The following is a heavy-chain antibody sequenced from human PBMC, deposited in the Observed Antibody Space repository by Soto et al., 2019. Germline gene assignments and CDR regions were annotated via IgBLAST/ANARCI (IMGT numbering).Heavy chain of an antibody. CDR1: GFTFSSYA. CDR3: ARARLDTPALDY. CDR2: MSYDGSNK. Sequence: QVQLVESGGGVVQPGRSLRLSCAASGFTFSSYAMHWVRQAPGKGLEWVAVMSYDGSNKYYADSVKGRFTISRDNSKNTLYLQMNSLRGEDTAVYYGARARLDTPALDYWGQGTLVTVSS. J-gene: IGHJ4*02. V-gene: IGHV3-30-3*01. D-gene: IGHD2-2*01.